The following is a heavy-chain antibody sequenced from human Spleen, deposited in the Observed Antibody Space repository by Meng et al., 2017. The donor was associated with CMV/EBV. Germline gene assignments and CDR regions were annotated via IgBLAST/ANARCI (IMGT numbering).Heavy chain of an antibody. Sequence: ASVKVSCKASGYTFTGHYIHWVRQAPGQGLEWMGWINPNSGGTNYAQKFQGRVTMTRDTSVSTAYMELTSLRSDDTAVYYCARDSGSYYPVWYFDLWGRGTLVTVSS. D-gene: IGHD1-26*01. J-gene: IGHJ2*01. V-gene: IGHV1-2*02. CDR3: ARDSGSYYPVWYFDL. CDR2: INPNSGGT. CDR1: GYTFTGHY.